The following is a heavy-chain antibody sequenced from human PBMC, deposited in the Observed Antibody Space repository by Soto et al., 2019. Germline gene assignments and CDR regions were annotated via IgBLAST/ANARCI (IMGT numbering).Heavy chain of an antibody. CDR3: AHGQRVRFLEWLFFDS. CDR2: IYWDDDK. D-gene: IGHD3-3*01. V-gene: IGHV2-5*02. J-gene: IGHJ4*02. CDR1: GFSLSTSGVG. Sequence: SGPTLVNPTQTLTLTCTFSGFSLSTSGVGVGWIRQPPGKALEWLALIYWDDDKRYSPSLKTRLTITKDTSKNQVVLTMTYMDPVDTATYYCAHGQRVRFLEWLFFDSWGQGTLVTVSS.